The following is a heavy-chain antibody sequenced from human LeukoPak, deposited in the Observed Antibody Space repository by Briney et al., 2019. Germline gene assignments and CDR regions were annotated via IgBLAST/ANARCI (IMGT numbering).Heavy chain of an antibody. CDR2: IYYTGST. D-gene: IGHD1-7*01. Sequence: PSETLSLTCTVSGGSISSSSSYWGWFRQPPGTGLEWIGSIYYTGSTYYNPSLKSRVTISVDTSRDQFSLRLSSVTAADTAVYYCARDQIGITVWGQGTLVTVSS. V-gene: IGHV4-39*07. CDR1: GGSISSSSSY. CDR3: ARDQIGITV. J-gene: IGHJ4*02.